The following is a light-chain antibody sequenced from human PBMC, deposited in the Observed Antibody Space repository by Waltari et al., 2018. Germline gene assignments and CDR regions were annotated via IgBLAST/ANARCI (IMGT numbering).Light chain of an antibody. CDR2: AES. V-gene: IGKV3-20*01. J-gene: IGKJ4*01. CDR3: QQFGSSPFT. CDR1: ESVSSSH. Sequence: EIVLTQSPGTLSLSPGERATLSCRASESVSSSHLAWYQQKPGQAPRLLVYAESSRATGIPDRFSGSGSGTDFTLTISRLEPEDFAVYYCQQFGSSPFTFGGGTKVEIK.